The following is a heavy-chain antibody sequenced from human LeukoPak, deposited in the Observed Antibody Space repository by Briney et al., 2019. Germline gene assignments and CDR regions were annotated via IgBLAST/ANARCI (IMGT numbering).Heavy chain of an antibody. CDR1: GFTVSSNY. V-gene: IGHV3-53*01. J-gene: IGHJ4*02. CDR3: ARPDCSSTSCYP. CDR2: IYSGGRT. Sequence: PGGSLRLSCAASGFTVSSNYMSWVRQAPGKGLEWVLVIYSGGRTYYADSVKGRFTISRDNSKNTLYLQMNSLRAEDTAVYYCARPDCSSTSCYPWGQGTLVTVSS. D-gene: IGHD2-2*01.